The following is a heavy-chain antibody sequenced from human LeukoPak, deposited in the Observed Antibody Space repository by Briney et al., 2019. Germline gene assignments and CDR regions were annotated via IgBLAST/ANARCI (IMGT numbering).Heavy chain of an antibody. CDR2: ISGSGGST. V-gene: IGHV3-23*01. CDR1: GFTFSSYA. D-gene: IGHD2-2*01. CDR3: AKMPTGYCSSTSCLLFDY. J-gene: IGHJ4*02. Sequence: GGSLRLSCAASGFTFSSYAMSWVRQAPGKGLEWASAISGSGGSTYYADSVKGRFTISRDNSKNTLYLQMNSLRAEDTAVYYCAKMPTGYCSSTSCLLFDYWGQGTLVTVSS.